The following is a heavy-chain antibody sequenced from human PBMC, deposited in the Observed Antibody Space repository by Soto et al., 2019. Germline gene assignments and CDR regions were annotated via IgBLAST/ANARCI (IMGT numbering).Heavy chain of an antibody. CDR3: AKGGLGDSRPDFDY. Sequence: EVQLLESGGGLVQPGGSLRLSCVASGFTFSSSPMTWVRQAPGRGLDWVSSINAGGGATNYADSVKGRFTISRDNSKNRLYLQINSLRAEDTAVYYCAKGGLGDSRPDFDYWGQGTLFTVSS. CDR2: INAGGGAT. D-gene: IGHD4-17*01. V-gene: IGHV3-23*01. J-gene: IGHJ4*02. CDR1: GFTFSSSP.